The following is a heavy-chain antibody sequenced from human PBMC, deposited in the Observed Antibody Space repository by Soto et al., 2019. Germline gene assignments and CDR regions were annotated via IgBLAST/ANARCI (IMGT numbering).Heavy chain of an antibody. J-gene: IGHJ4*02. CDR1: GGTFSSYA. D-gene: IGHD5-18*01. Sequence: QVQLVQSGAEVKKPGSSVKVSCKASGGTFSSYAISWVRQAPGQGLEWMGGIIPIFGTANYAQKFQGRVTITADESTSTADMELSSLRSEDTAVYYCARVKLDTAMVGTFDYWGQGTLVTVSS. CDR2: IIPIFGTA. CDR3: ARVKLDTAMVGTFDY. V-gene: IGHV1-69*01.